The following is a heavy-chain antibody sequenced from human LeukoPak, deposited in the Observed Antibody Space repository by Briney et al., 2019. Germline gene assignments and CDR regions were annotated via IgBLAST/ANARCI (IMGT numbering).Heavy chain of an antibody. Sequence: LSLTCTVSGDSINSLDLWSWVRQPPGKGLDWVAVISHDGSSDYYSPSLRGRFTISRDTSKNTLYLQMNRLRPDDTATYYCARMSASGRTNGAFDVWGRGTMVTVSS. D-gene: IGHD6-19*01. CDR1: GDSINSLD. CDR2: ISHDGSSD. J-gene: IGHJ3*01. V-gene: IGHV3-30*03. CDR3: ARMSASGRTNGAFDV.